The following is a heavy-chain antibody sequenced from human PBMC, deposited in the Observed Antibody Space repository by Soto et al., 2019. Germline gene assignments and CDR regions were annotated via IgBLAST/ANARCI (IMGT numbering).Heavy chain of an antibody. CDR2: IYHSGST. CDR1: GGSISSGGYS. V-gene: IGHV4-30-2*01. J-gene: IGHJ5*02. Sequence: SETLCLTCAVAGGSISSGGYSWSWIRQPPGKGLEWIGYIYHSGSTYYNPSLKSRVTISVDRSKNQFSLKLSSVTAADTAVYYCARVPDRWGQGPLVTVSS. D-gene: IGHD2-2*01. CDR3: ARVPDR.